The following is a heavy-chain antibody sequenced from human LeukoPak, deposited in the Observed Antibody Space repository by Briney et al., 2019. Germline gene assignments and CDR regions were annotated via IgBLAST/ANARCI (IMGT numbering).Heavy chain of an antibody. CDR3: ARNRNAMVRGIDY. J-gene: IGHJ4*02. V-gene: IGHV3-7*01. CDR2: INQDGSER. Sequence: GTLTLTCAASGVTFVSHWMTWVRQAPGKGLEWVANINQDGSERYYVDSVKGRFTISRDNAKNSLYLQMNSLRAEDTAVYYCARNRNAMVRGIDYWGQGTLVTVSS. CDR1: GVTFVSHW. D-gene: IGHD3-10*01.